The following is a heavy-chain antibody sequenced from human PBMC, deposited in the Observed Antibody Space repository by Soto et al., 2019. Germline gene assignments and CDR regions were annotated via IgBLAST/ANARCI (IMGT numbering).Heavy chain of an antibody. CDR3: ARYCRGSGRYFVDY. CDR1: GFTFSSSF. Sequence: EVQLVESGGALVQPGGSLRLSCVASGFTFSSSFMGWVRQAPGKGLEWVANINQDGGGTYYVDSVEGRFTISRDNAKDSLYRQMNSLRGEDTAVYYCARYCRGSGRYFVDYWGQGTLVTVSS. D-gene: IGHD6-19*01. CDR2: INQDGGGT. V-gene: IGHV3-7*03. J-gene: IGHJ4*02.